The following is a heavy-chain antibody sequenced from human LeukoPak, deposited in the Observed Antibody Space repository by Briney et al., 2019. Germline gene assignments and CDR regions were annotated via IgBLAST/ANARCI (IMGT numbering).Heavy chain of an antibody. D-gene: IGHD2-8*01. V-gene: IGHV4-4*07. Sequence: SETLSLTCTVSGGSISSYYWSWIRQPAGKGLEWIGRIYTSGSTNYNPSLKSRVTMSVDTSKNQFSLKLSSVTAADTAVYYCARDDLVLMVYAPTQGYWGQGTLVTVSS. CDR3: ARDDLVLMVYAPTQGY. CDR1: GGSISSYY. CDR2: IYTSGST. J-gene: IGHJ4*02.